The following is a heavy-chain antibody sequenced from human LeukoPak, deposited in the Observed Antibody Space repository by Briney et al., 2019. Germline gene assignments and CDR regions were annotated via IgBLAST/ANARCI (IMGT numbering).Heavy chain of an antibody. CDR3: ARGGGCSSTSCYSNY. CDR2: INHSGST. J-gene: IGHJ4*02. Sequence: SETLSLTCAVYGGSFSGYYWSWIRQPPGKGLEWSGEINHSGSTNYNPSLKSRVTISVDTSKNQFSLKLSSVTAADTAVYYCARGGGCSSTSCYSNYWGQGTLVTVSS. CDR1: GGSFSGYY. V-gene: IGHV4-34*01. D-gene: IGHD2-2*02.